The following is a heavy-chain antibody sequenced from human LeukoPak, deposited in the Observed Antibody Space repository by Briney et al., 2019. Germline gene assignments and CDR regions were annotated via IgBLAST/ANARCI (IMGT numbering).Heavy chain of an antibody. CDR1: GYTFSDYY. J-gene: IGHJ4*02. CDR2: INPNGDGT. Sequence: ASVKVSCKASGYTFSDYYMHWVRQAPGQGLEWMGWINPNGDGTNYAQNFQGRVTMTRDTSISTAYMELSSLRSDGAAVYYCTRGPRQWGYEYWGQGTLVTVSS. D-gene: IGHD6-19*01. CDR3: TRGPRQWGYEY. V-gene: IGHV1-2*02.